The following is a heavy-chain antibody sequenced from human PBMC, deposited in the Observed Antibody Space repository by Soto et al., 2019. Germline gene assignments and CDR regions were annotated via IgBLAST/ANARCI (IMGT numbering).Heavy chain of an antibody. D-gene: IGHD5-18*01. CDR3: ARRQDTATVRYYYYGMDV. V-gene: IGHV4-39*01. J-gene: IGHJ6*02. CDR2: IYYSGST. CDR1: GGSISSSSYY. Sequence: SETLSLTCTVSGGSISSSSYYWGWIRQPPGKGLEWIGSIYYSGSTYYNPSLKSRVTISVDTSKNQFSLKLSSVTAADTAVYYCARRQDTATVRYYYYGMDVWGQGTTVTVSS.